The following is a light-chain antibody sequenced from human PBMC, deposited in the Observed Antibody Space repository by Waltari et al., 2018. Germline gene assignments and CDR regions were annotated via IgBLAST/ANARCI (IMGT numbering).Light chain of an antibody. CDR2: GAS. J-gene: IGKJ2*01. CDR3: QQYGGSPPYT. V-gene: IGKV3-20*01. CDR1: QSISGTY. Sequence: EIVVTQSPDTLSLSPGERATLSCRASQSISGTYLAWYQQKPGQAPRLLIYGASSRATGIPDRVRGSGSATDFTLTISRLEPEDFAFYYCQQYGGSPPYTFGQGTKLEIK.